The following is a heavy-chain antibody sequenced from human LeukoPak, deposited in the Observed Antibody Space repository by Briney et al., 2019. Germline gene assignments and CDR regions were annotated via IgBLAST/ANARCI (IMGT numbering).Heavy chain of an antibody. J-gene: IGHJ4*02. D-gene: IGHD1-14*01. CDR2: MNPNSGNT. Sequence: ASVKVSCKASGYTFTSYDINWVRQATGQGLEWMGWMNPNSGNTGYAQKFQGRVTITRNTSISTASMELSSLRSEDTAVYYCARGSRGPARRTPGDYWGQGTLVTVSS. CDR1: GYTFTSYD. CDR3: ARGSRGPARRTPGDY. V-gene: IGHV1-8*03.